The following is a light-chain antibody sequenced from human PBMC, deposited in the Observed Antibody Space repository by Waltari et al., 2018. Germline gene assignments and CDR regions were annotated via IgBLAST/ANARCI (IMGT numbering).Light chain of an antibody. CDR2: AAS. Sequence: DIQLTQSPSFLSASVGDRVTITCRASQGISSYLTWFQQKPGKAPKLLIYAASTLQSGVPSRFSGSGSGTEFTLTISSLQPEDFATYYCHQVNSYPLTFGGVTKVEIK. J-gene: IGKJ4*01. CDR3: HQVNSYPLT. V-gene: IGKV1-9*01. CDR1: QGISSY.